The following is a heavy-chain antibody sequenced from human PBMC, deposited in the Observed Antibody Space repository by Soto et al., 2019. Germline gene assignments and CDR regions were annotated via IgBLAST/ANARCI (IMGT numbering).Heavy chain of an antibody. CDR3: ARQVTGLMGYAHDI. CDR1: GCSISGYY. J-gene: IGHJ3*02. Sequence: QVQLQESGPGLVKPSETLSLTCTVYGCSISGYYWAWVRQPPQRGLERIGFIYYDGPICSNPALNRRVAFSVDTSKNQFSLKLNSVAAADMAIYYCARQVTGLMGYAHDIRGQRTMVTVSS. V-gene: IGHV4-59*08. CDR2: IYYDGPI. D-gene: IGHD2-8*02.